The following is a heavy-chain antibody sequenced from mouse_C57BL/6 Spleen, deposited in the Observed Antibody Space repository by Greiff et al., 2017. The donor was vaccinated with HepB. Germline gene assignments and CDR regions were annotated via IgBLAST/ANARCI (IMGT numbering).Heavy chain of an antibody. J-gene: IGHJ4*01. CDR2: IDPSDSYT. CDR1: GYTFTSYW. Sequence: VQLQQSGAELVKPGASVKLSCKASGYTFTSYWMQWVKQRPGQGLEWIGEIDPSDSYTNYNQKFKGKATLTVDTSSSTAYMQLSSLTSEDSAVYFCARVFGYCAMDDWGQGTSVTVSS. CDR3: ARVFGYCAMDD. V-gene: IGHV1-50*01.